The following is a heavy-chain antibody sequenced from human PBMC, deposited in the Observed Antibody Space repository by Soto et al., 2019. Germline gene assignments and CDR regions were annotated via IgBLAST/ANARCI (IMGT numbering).Heavy chain of an antibody. CDR1: GGSISSGDYY. Sequence: QVQLQESGPGLVKPPQTLSLTCSVSGGSISSGDYYWSWIRQPPGKGLEWIGYISYSGSTYYKASLKSRPIISVDTSKNQFSLKLSSVTAADTAVYYCARSDYGDRYYFDYWGQGTLVTVSS. CDR2: ISYSGST. D-gene: IGHD4-17*01. V-gene: IGHV4-30-4*01. J-gene: IGHJ4*02. CDR3: ARSDYGDRYYFDY.